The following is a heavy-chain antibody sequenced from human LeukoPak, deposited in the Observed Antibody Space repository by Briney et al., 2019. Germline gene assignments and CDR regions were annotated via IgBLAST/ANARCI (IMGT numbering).Heavy chain of an antibody. Sequence: GGSLRLSCAASGFTFSSYAMSWVRQAPGKGLEWVSGISGSGGSAYYADSVKGRFTISRDNSKNTLYLQMNSLRAEDTAVYYCAPQRSGELLYAFDLWGQGTMVTVSS. D-gene: IGHD3-10*01. CDR2: ISGSGGSA. CDR1: GFTFSSYA. J-gene: IGHJ3*01. V-gene: IGHV3-23*01. CDR3: APQRSGELLYAFDL.